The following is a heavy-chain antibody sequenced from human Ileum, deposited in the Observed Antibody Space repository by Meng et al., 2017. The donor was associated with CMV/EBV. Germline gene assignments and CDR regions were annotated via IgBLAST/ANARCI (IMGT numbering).Heavy chain of an antibody. D-gene: IGHD3-22*01. V-gene: IGHV3-7*01. CDR1: GFILGRDW. CDR2: IKQDGSEK. J-gene: IGHJ4*02. Sequence: GESPKISCAGSGFILGRDWMSWVRQAPGKGLEWVANIKQDGSEKYYVDSVEGRFTISRDNAENSLYLQMNSLRAKDTAVYYCARDYYDSSGYQDYWGQGTLVTVSS. CDR3: ARDYYDSSGYQDY.